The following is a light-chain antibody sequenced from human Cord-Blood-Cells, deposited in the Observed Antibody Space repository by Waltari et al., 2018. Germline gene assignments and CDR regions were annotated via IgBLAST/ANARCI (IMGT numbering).Light chain of an antibody. CDR2: GAS. CDR1: QGVSSSY. V-gene: IGKV3-20*01. CDR3: QQYGSSPRIT. Sequence: EFVLTQSPGTLSLSTGERATLSCRASQGVSSSYLAGYQQKPGQAPRLLIYGASSSATGIPGRCSGSGSGTDFTVTISRLEPEDFAVYYCQQYGSSPRITFGQGTRLEIK. J-gene: IGKJ5*01.